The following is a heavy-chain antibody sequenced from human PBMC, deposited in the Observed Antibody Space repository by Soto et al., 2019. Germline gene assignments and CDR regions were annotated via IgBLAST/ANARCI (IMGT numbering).Heavy chain of an antibody. CDR1: GFTFSSYA. Sequence: EVQLLESGEGLVQPGGSLRLSCAASGFTFSSYAMSWVRQAPGKGLEWVSAISGSGGSTYYADSVKGRFTISRDNSKNTLFLQMNSLRAEDTAVYYCAKDGAYDYVWGSYRIDYWGQGTPVTVSS. CDR3: AKDGAYDYVWGSYRIDY. V-gene: IGHV3-23*01. J-gene: IGHJ4*02. D-gene: IGHD3-16*02. CDR2: ISGSGGST.